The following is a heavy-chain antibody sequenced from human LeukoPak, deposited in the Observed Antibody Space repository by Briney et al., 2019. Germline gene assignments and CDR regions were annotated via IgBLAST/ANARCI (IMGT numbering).Heavy chain of an antibody. V-gene: IGHV3-48*01. J-gene: IGHJ4*02. CDR1: GFTFSSYS. D-gene: IGHD6-13*01. Sequence: GGSLRLSCAASGFTFSSYSMNWVRQAPGKGLEWVSYISSSSTIYYADSVKGRFTISRDNAKNSLYLQMNSLRAEDTAVYYCARDGVYSSSWQIDYWGQGTLVTVSS. CDR2: ISSSSTI. CDR3: ARDGVYSSSWQIDY.